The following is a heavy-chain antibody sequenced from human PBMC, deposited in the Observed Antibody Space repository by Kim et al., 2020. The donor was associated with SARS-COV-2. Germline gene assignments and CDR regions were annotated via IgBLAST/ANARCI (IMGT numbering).Heavy chain of an antibody. V-gene: IGHV3-15*01. J-gene: IGHJ3*01. CDR3: TRPEHRRADAFDV. Sequence: DYAETVKGRITHQREESKNQLYLQRNSRKTEDTAVYYCTRPEHRRADAFDVWGQGTVVTVSS.